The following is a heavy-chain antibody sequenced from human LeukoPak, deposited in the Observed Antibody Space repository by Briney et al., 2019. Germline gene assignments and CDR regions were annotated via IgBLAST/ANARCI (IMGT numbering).Heavy chain of an antibody. V-gene: IGHV3-23*01. CDR1: GFTFSDYY. D-gene: IGHD3-22*01. CDR2: ISGSGGST. J-gene: IGHJ4*02. Sequence: GGSLRLSCAASGFTFSDYYMSWIRQAPGKGLEWVSAISGSGGSTYYADSVKGRFTISRDNSKNTLYLQMNSLRAEDTAVYYCAKSSGYYYDSSGYVPFDYWGQGTLVTVSS. CDR3: AKSSGYYYDSSGYVPFDY.